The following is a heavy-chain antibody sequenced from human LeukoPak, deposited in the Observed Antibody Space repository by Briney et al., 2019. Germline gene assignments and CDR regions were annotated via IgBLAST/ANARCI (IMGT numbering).Heavy chain of an antibody. V-gene: IGHV3-23*01. CDR1: GFTFSSYA. J-gene: IGHJ4*02. CDR3: ARDSYGSGSYRFDY. D-gene: IGHD3-10*01. Sequence: GGSLRLSCAASGFTFSSYAMSWVRQAPGKGLEWVSAISGSGGSTYYADSVKGRFTISRDNSKNTLYLQMNSLRAEDTAVYYCARDSYGSGSYRFDYWGQGTLVSVSS. CDR2: ISGSGGST.